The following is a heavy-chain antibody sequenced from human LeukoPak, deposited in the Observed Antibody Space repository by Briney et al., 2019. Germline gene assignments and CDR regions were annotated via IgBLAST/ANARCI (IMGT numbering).Heavy chain of an antibody. D-gene: IGHD6-19*01. CDR2: IIPILGIA. Sequence: SVKVSCKASGGTFSSYTISWVRQAPGQGLEWMGRIIPILGIANYAQKFQGRVTITADKSTSTAYMELSSLRSEDTAVYYCARTYSSGSANYYYYYGMDVWGQGTTVTVSS. CDR1: GGTFSSYT. V-gene: IGHV1-69*02. J-gene: IGHJ6*02. CDR3: ARTYSSGSANYYYYYGMDV.